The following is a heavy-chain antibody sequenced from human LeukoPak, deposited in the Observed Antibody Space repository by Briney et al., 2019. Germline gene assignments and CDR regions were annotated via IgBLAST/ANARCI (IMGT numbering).Heavy chain of an antibody. CDR3: ARDRPYYFDY. CDR1: GYTYTSYG. J-gene: IGHJ4*02. Sequence: GASGKVSCKASGYTYTSYGISWVRQATGQWLEWMGGIIPIFGTANYAQKFQGRVTITADESTSTAYMELSSLRSEDTAVYYCARDRPYYFDYWGQGTLVTVSS. CDR2: IIPIFGTA. V-gene: IGHV1-69*13.